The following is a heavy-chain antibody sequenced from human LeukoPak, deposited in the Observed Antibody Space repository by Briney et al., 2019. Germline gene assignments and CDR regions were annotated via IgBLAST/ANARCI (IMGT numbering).Heavy chain of an antibody. CDR2: IFYSGST. CDR3: ARRPLYDFWSGSEGYFDY. D-gene: IGHD3-3*01. J-gene: IGHJ4*02. Sequence: PSETLSLTCTVSGGSVSTYYWNWIRQPPGKELEWIGYIFYSGSTNYNPSLKSRVTISVDTSKNQFSLKLSSVTAADTAVYYCARRPLYDFWSGSEGYFDYWGQGTLVTVSS. V-gene: IGHV4-59*08. CDR1: GGSVSTYY.